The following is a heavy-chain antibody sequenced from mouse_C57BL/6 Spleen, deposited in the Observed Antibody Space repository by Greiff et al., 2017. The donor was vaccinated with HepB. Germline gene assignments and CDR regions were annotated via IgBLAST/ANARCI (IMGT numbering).Heavy chain of an antibody. CDR2: ISYSGST. V-gene: IGHV3-1*01. Sequence: EVHLVESGPGMVKPSQSLSLTCTVTGYSITSGYDWHWIRHFPGNKLEWMGYISYSGSTNYNPSLKSRISITLDTSKNHFFLKLNSVTTEDTATYYCARGNYGLFDYWGQGTTLTVSS. CDR3: ARGNYGLFDY. D-gene: IGHD1-1*01. CDR1: GYSITSGYD. J-gene: IGHJ2*01.